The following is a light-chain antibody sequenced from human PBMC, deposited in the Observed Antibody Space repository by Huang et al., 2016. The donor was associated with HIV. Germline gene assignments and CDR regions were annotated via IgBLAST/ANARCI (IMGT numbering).Light chain of an antibody. J-gene: IGKJ1*01. V-gene: IGKV3-11*01. CDR2: DAS. CDR3: QQRSNWPRT. CDR1: QSVSSY. Sequence: EVVLTQSPATMSLSPGERATLSCRASQSVSSYFAWYQQKPGHAPRLLVDDASNRATVIPAWFSGSGSETVFTLTIISLEPEYFAVYYCQQRSNWPRTFGQGTKVEIK.